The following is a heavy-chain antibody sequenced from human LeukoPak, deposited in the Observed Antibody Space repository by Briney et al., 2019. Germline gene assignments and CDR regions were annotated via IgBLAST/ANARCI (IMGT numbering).Heavy chain of an antibody. Sequence: SETLFLTCTVSGGSISSSSYYWGWFRQPPGKGRRWIGSIYYSGSTYYNPSLKSRVTTSVDTSKNQFSLKLSSVTAADTAVYYCATTQWELLNGIDYWGQGTLVTVSS. CDR3: ATTQWELLNGIDY. CDR1: GGSISSSSYY. V-gene: IGHV4-39*07. D-gene: IGHD1-26*01. J-gene: IGHJ4*02. CDR2: IYYSGST.